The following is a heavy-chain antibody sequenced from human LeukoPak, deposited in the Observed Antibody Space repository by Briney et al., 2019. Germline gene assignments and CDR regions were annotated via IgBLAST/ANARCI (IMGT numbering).Heavy chain of an antibody. V-gene: IGHV1-2*02. CDR3: ASGDNYDRSGPYYFDY. D-gene: IGHD3-22*01. J-gene: IGHJ4*02. CDR1: GYTFTGYY. CDR2: INPNSGGT. Sequence: GASVKVSCKTSGYTFTGYYLHWVRQAPGQGLGWMGWINPNSGGTNYAQKFQGRVTMTRDTSISTAYMELSRLRSDDTAVYYCASGDNYDRSGPYYFDYWGQGTLVTVSS.